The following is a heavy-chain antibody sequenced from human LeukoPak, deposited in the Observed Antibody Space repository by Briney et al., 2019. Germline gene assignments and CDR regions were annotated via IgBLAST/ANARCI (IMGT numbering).Heavy chain of an antibody. D-gene: IGHD1-1*01. Sequence: GGSLSLSCTASGFTLSRYWMSWVRQAPGKGLERVADIKGDGSKKYYADSVKGRFTISRDNAENSLYLQMNSLRAEDTAVYFCARDSPEGNNWGSEPTFDYWGQGILVTVSS. CDR2: IKGDGSKK. V-gene: IGHV3-7*04. J-gene: IGHJ4*02. CDR3: ARDSPEGNNWGSEPTFDY. CDR1: GFTLSRYW.